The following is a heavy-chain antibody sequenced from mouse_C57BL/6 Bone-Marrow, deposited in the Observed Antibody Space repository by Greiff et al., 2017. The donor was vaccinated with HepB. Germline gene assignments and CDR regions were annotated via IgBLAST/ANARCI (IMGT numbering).Heavy chain of an antibody. J-gene: IGHJ2*01. D-gene: IGHD2-4*01. Sequence: VHVKQSGPVLVKPGASVKMSCKASGYTFTDYYMNWVKQSHGKSLEWIGVINPYNGGTSYNQKFKGKATLTVDKSSSTAYMELNSLTSEDSAVYYCAREGITGGYWGQGTTLTVSS. CDR3: AREGITGGY. CDR2: INPYNGGT. V-gene: IGHV1-19*01. CDR1: GYTFTDYY.